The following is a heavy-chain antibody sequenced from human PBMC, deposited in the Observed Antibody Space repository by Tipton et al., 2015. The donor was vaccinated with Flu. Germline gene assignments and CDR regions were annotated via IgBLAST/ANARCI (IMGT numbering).Heavy chain of an antibody. V-gene: IGHV4-34*01. CDR2: INHSGST. Sequence: TLSLTCAVYGGSFSGYYWSWIRQPPGKGLEWIGEINHSGSTNYNPSLKSRVTMSVDTSKNQFSLKLSSVTAADTAVYYCARVGVTRLINYYYYYMDVWGKGTTVTVSS. CDR3: ARVGVTRLINYYYYYMDV. D-gene: IGHD2-21*02. CDR1: GGSFSGYY. J-gene: IGHJ6*03.